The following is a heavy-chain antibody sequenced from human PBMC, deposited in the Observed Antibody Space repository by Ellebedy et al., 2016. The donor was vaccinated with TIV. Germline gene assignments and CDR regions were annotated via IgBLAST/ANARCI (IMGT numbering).Heavy chain of an antibody. CDR2: ITTNGGST. J-gene: IGHJ4*02. V-gene: IGHV3-64*01. D-gene: IGHD1-26*01. CDR3: ARGQWELGD. Sequence: GESLKISCAASGFTFSNYAMHWVRQAPGKGLEYVSVITTNGGSTYYANSVKGRFTISRDNSKNTLYLQMGSLRAEDMAVHYCARGQWELGDWGQGTLVTVSS. CDR1: GFTFSNYA.